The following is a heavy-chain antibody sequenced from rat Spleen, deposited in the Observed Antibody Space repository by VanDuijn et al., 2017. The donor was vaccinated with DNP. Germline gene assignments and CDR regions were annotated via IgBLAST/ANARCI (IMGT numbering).Heavy chain of an antibody. CDR2: INAGSGIT. D-gene: IGHD1-6*01. CDR3: ARFMYTTDYYYPYYYAMDA. J-gene: IGHJ4*01. CDR1: GLIFTNYG. V-gene: IGHV5S13*01. Sequence: EVQLVESGGGIVQPGRSLRLSCVTSGLIFTNYGMAWVRQAPTKGLEWVAVINAGSGITHYRDSVKSRFTNSRDNAKNTQYLQMNSLKSEDTATYYCARFMYTTDYYYPYYYAMDAWGQGTSVTVSS.